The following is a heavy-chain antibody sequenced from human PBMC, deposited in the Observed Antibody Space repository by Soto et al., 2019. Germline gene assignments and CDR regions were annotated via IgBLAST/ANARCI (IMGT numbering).Heavy chain of an antibody. CDR1: GGTFSSDA. CDR2: IIPIFGTA. CDR3: AREAPLPTPGSCSGGGCYSSNYFDY. J-gene: IGHJ4*02. Sequence: ASVKVSCKASGGTFSSDAISWVRQAPGQGLEWMGGIIPIFGTANYAQKFQGRVTITADESTSTAYMELSSLRSEDTAVYYRAREAPLPTPGSCSGGGCYSSNYFDYWGQGTLVTGS. V-gene: IGHV1-69*13. D-gene: IGHD2-15*01.